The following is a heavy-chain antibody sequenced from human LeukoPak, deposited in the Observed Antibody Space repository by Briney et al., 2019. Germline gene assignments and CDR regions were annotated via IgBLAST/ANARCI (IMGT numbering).Heavy chain of an antibody. V-gene: IGHV1-69*13. D-gene: IGHD5-18*01. J-gene: IGHJ4*02. CDR1: GGTFSSHT. CDR2: IIPIFGTP. CDR3: ARSSWTGGYSYQGD. Sequence: SVKVSCKSSGGTFSSHTIIWVRQAPGQGLEWMGGIIPIFGTPNYAQKFQGRVTIIADEPTSTVYMELSSLRSEDTAVYYCARSSWTGGYSYQGDWGQGTLVSVSS.